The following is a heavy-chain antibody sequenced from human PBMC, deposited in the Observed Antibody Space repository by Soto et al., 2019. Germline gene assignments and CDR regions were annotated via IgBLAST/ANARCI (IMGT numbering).Heavy chain of an antibody. Sequence: ASVRVSCKAAGYTFTSYGISWVRQAPGQGLEWMGGISPNIGKANYAQKFQGRVTITTDKSTSTAYMELRSLRSEDAAVYYCARDQQLVLGYWGQGTLVTVSS. CDR1: GYTFTSYG. CDR2: ISPNIGKA. V-gene: IGHV1-18*01. CDR3: ARDQQLVLGY. J-gene: IGHJ4*02. D-gene: IGHD6-6*01.